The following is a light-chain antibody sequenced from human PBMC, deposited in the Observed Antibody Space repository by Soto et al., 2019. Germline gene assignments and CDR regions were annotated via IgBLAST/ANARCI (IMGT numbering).Light chain of an antibody. V-gene: IGLV2-14*01. CDR1: SSDVGGYNY. J-gene: IGLJ1*01. CDR3: SSYTGSSTYV. CDR2: DVS. Sequence: QSALTQPASVSGSPGQSITISCTGTSSDVGGYNYVSWYQQHPGKAPKPMIYDVSNRPSGISNRFSGSKSGNTASLTISGLQAEDEADYYCSSYTGSSTYVFGTGTKVTVL.